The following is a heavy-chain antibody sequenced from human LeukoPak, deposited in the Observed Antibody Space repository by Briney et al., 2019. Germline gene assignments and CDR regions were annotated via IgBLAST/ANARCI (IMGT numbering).Heavy chain of an antibody. CDR2: ISYDGSNK. CDR3: ARVHCSSTSCYRGYYYYGMDA. Sequence: GRSLRLSCAASGFTFSSYAMHWVRQAPGKGLEWVAVISYDGSNKYYADSVKDRFTISRDNSKNTLYLQMNSLRAEDTAVYYCARVHCSSTSCYRGYYYYGMDAWGQGTTVTVSS. V-gene: IGHV3-30-3*01. J-gene: IGHJ6*02. D-gene: IGHD2-2*02. CDR1: GFTFSSYA.